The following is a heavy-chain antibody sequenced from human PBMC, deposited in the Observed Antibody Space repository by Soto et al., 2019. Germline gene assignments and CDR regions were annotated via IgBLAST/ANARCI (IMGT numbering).Heavy chain of an antibody. J-gene: IGHJ2*01. V-gene: IGHV4-39*01. CDR1: GGSISSSSYF. CDR3: ESLRVRTYRSSPPAPRYFAL. D-gene: IGHD6-6*01. CDR2: VYYSGTT. Sequence: QLQLQESGPGLVKPSETLSLTCSVSGGSISSSSYFWGWIRKPPGKGLEWIWSVYYSGTTYYNLSLKSRVTISVATSKNPFSLKLSSVTAADPAVYYCESLRVRTYRSSPPAPRYFALWGRGTLVTVSS.